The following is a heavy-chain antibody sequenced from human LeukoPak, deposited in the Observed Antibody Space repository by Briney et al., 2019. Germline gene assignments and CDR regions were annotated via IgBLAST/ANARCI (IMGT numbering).Heavy chain of an antibody. CDR3: ARVKRIMVRGVIIDDYFDY. J-gene: IGHJ4*02. CDR2: IYSGGST. CDR1: GFTVGSNY. D-gene: IGHD3-10*01. Sequence: RTGGSLRLSCAASGFTVGSNYMSWVRQAPGKGLEWVSVIYSGGSTYYADSVKGRFTISRDNSKNTLYLQMNSLRAEDTAVYYCARVKRIMVRGVIIDDYFDYWGQGTLVTVSS. V-gene: IGHV3-53*01.